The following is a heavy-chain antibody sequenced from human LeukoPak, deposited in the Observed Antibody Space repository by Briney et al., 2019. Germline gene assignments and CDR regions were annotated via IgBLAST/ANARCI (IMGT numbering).Heavy chain of an antibody. CDR3: ARGSPNYDYVWGSYSRVESFLDY. J-gene: IGHJ4*02. CDR2: IYYSGST. CDR1: GGSSSSSSYY. D-gene: IGHD3-16*01. V-gene: IGHV4-39*07. Sequence: PSETLSLTCNVSGGSSSSSSYYWGWIRQPPGKGLEWIGSIYYSGSTYYNPSLKSRVTISVDTSKNQFSLKLSSVTAADTAVYYCARGSPNYDYVWGSYSRVESFLDYWGQGTLVTVSS.